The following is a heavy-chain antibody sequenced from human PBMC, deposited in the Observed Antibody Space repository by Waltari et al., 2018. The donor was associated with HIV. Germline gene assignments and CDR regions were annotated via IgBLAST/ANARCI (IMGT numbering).Heavy chain of an antibody. CDR1: GLPLDPTG. CDR3: AKESFAATGPLEW. J-gene: IGHJ4*02. Sequence: EVQLMESGGGLVQQGGSLRVSCVVSGLPLDPTGRTVVRQIPGRGLEWVSSISASDNSTHYGDSVKGRFTISRDISKSAVFLQMDNLRGDDTATYYCAKESFAATGPLEWWGQGVLVTV. V-gene: IGHV3-23*01. CDR2: ISASDNST. D-gene: IGHD2-8*02.